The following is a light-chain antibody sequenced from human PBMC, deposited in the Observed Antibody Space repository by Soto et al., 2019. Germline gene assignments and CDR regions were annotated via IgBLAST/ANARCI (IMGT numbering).Light chain of an antibody. CDR3: SSYTPSSTL. Sequence: QSVLTQPASVSGSPGQWITISCTGASSDVGDYNHVSWYQQHPGKAPKLIIYDVSHRPSGVSNRFSGSASGNTASLTISGLQAEDEADYYCSSYTPSSTLFGGGTKLTVL. CDR2: DVS. V-gene: IGLV2-14*01. CDR1: SSDVGDYNH. J-gene: IGLJ2*01.